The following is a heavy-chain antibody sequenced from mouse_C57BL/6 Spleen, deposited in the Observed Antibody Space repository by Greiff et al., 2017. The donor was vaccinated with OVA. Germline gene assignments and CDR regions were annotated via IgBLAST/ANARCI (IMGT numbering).Heavy chain of an antibody. CDR3: ARTTVVAPYFDY. D-gene: IGHD1-1*01. Sequence: QVQLQQPGAELVKPGASVKMSCKASGYTFTSYWITWVKQRPGQGLEWIGDIYPGSGSTNYNEKFKSKATLTVDTSSSTAYMQLSSLTSEDSAVYYGARTTVVAPYFDYWGQGTTLTVSS. J-gene: IGHJ2*01. CDR2: IYPGSGST. CDR1: GYTFTSYW. V-gene: IGHV1-55*01.